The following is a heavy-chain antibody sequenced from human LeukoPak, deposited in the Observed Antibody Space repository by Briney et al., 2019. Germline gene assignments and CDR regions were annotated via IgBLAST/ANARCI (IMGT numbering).Heavy chain of an antibody. CDR1: GYSISSGYY. V-gene: IGHV4-38-2*02. D-gene: IGHD6-13*01. CDR3: ARGLGRQQLVSPFDY. CDR2: IYHSGTI. Sequence: PSETLSLTCTVSGYSISSGYYWGWIRQPPGKGLEWLASIYHSGTIYYNPSLKSRVTISVDTSKNQFSPKLTSVTAADTAVYYCARGLGRQQLVSPFDYWGQGTLVTVSS. J-gene: IGHJ4*02.